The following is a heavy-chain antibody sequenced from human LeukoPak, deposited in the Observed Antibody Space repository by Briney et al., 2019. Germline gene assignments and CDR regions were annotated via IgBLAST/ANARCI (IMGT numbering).Heavy chain of an antibody. CDR1: GGSISSGGYY. CDR2: IYYSGST. CDR3: ARGVQELLWLGESEPLLYFDY. V-gene: IGHV4-31*03. J-gene: IGHJ4*02. Sequence: PSETLSLTCTVSGGSISSGGYYWSWIRQHPGEGVEWIGYIYYSGSTYYNPSLKSRVTISVDTSKNQFSLKLSSVTAADTAVYYCARGVQELLWLGESEPLLYFDYWGQGTLVTVSS. D-gene: IGHD3-10*01.